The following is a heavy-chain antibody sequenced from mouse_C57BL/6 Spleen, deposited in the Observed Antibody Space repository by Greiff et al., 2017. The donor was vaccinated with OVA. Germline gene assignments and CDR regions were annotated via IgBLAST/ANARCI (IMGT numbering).Heavy chain of an antibody. CDR1: GYTFTDYN. J-gene: IGHJ1*03. CDR2: INPNNGGT. V-gene: IGHV1-18*01. CDR3: ARHYDYDDGDWYFDV. D-gene: IGHD2-4*01. Sequence: EVKLMESGPELVKPGASVKIPCKASGYTFTDYNMDWVKQSHGKSLEWIGDINPNNGGTIYNQKFKGKATLTVDKSSSTAYMELRSLTSEDTAVYYCARHYDYDDGDWYFDVWGTGTTVTVSS.